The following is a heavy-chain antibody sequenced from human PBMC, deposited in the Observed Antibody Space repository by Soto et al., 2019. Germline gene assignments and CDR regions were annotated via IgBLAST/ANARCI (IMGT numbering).Heavy chain of an antibody. CDR2: IIPIFGTA. J-gene: IGHJ4*02. V-gene: IGHV1-69*05. CDR1: GGTFSSYA. CDR3: ARDPSDSGSYSGWSDY. D-gene: IGHD1-26*01. Sequence: QVQLVQSGAEVKKPGSSVKVSCKASGGTFSSYAISWVRQAPGQGLEWMGGIIPIFGTANYAQKFQGRVTITXXDXTXXAYMELSSLRSEDTAVYYCARDPSDSGSYSGWSDYWGQGTLVTVSS.